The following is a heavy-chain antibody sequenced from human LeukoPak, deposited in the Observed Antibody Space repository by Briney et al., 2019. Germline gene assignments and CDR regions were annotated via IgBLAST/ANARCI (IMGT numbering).Heavy chain of an antibody. Sequence: SETLSLTCTVSGGSISSYYWSWIRQPAGKGLEWIGRIYTSGSTNYNPSLKSRVTMSVDTSKNQFSLKLSSVTAADTAVYYCARLVRDIVVVPAPIHYYYYMDVWGKGTTVTVSS. D-gene: IGHD2-2*01. V-gene: IGHV4-4*07. CDR1: GGSISSYY. CDR3: ARLVRDIVVVPAPIHYYYYMDV. CDR2: IYTSGST. J-gene: IGHJ6*03.